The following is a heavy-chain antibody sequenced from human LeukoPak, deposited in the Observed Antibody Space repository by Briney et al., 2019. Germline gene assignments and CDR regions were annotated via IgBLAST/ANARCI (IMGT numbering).Heavy chain of an antibody. J-gene: IGHJ1*01. CDR3: ASLGRNTRQLDYGDYKSYFQH. CDR1: GFTVSSNY. V-gene: IGHV3-53*01. CDR2: IYSGGST. D-gene: IGHD4-17*01. Sequence: PGGSLRLSCAASGFTVSSNYMSWVRQAPGKGLEWVSVIYSGGSTYYADSVKGRFTISRDNSKNTLYLQMNSLRAEDTAVYYCASLGRNTRQLDYGDYKSYFQHWGQGTLVTVSS.